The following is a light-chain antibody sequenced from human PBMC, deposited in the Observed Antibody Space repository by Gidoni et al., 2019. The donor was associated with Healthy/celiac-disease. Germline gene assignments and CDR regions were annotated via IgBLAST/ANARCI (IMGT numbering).Light chain of an antibody. V-gene: IGLV1-47*01. CDR2: RNK. Sequence: QSVLTPPPSASRTPGQRVTISCSGSSSNIGSNYVYWYQQLPGTAPKLHIYRNKQRPSGVPDRFSGSKSGTAASLAISGLRSEDEADDYCAAWDDSLSGSVFGTGTKVTVL. J-gene: IGLJ1*01. CDR3: AAWDDSLSGSV. CDR1: SSNIGSNY.